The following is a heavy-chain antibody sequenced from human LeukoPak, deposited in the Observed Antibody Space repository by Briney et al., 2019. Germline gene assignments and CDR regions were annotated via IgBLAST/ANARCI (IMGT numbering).Heavy chain of an antibody. J-gene: IGHJ3*02. CDR3: ARADNNWNYEDDAFDI. CDR1: GGTYSSYA. D-gene: IGHD1-7*01. CDR2: IIPIFGTA. V-gene: IGHV1-69*13. Sequence: ASVKVSCKASGGTYSSYAISWVRQAPGQGPEWVGGIIPIFGTANYAQKFQGRVTITADESTSTAYMELSSLRSEDTAVYYCARADNNWNYEDDAFDIWGQGTMVTVSS.